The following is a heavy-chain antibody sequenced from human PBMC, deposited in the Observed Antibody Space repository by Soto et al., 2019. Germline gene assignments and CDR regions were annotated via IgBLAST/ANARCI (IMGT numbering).Heavy chain of an antibody. J-gene: IGHJ6*02. D-gene: IGHD3-3*01. CDR2: INPNSGGT. CDR1: GYTFTGYY. Sequence: QVQLVQSGAEVKKPGASVKVSCKASGYTFTGYYMHWVRQAPGQGLEWMGWINPNSGGTNYAQKFQGWVTMTRETSISTAYMELSRLRSDDTAVYYCARRGIGTIAYYYGMDVWGQGTTVTVSS. V-gene: IGHV1-2*04. CDR3: ARRGIGTIAYYYGMDV.